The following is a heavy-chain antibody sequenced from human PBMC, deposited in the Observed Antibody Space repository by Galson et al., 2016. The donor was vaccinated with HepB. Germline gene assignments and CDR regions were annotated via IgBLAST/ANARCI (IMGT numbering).Heavy chain of an antibody. CDR1: GFTFSTYG. D-gene: IGHD5-18*01. CDR3: ASDPRQWQRGYSYDFEY. Sequence: LRLSCAASGFTFSTYGMHWVRQAPGKGLEWVAVISYDGDTKYHADSVKGRFTISRDNSKNTLYLQMHRLRFEDTAVYYCASDPRQWQRGYSYDFEYWGQGTLVSVSS. J-gene: IGHJ4*02. V-gene: IGHV3-30*03. CDR2: ISYDGDTK.